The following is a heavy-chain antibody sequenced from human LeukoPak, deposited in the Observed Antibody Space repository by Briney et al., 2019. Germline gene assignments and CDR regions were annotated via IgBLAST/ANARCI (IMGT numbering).Heavy chain of an antibody. CDR3: ARQLRGEAVAGHLQPFDY. J-gene: IGHJ4*02. D-gene: IGHD6-19*01. V-gene: IGHV4-59*01. Sequence: SETLSLTCTVSGGSICSFYWSWVRQPPGKGLEWIGDIYYSGRTKYNPSLMSGATLLKDAPKNQFSLKLSSVTAADTAVYFCARQLRGEAVAGHLQPFDYWGQGTLVTVSS. CDR2: IYYSGRT. CDR1: GGSICSFY.